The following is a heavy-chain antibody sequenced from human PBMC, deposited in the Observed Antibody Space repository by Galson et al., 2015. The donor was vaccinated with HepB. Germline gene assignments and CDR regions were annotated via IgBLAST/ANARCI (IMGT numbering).Heavy chain of an antibody. D-gene: IGHD2-2*02. J-gene: IGHJ4*02. CDR2: ISGSGGST. CDR3: AKGYCSSTSCYSGYDQGYFDY. V-gene: IGHV3-23*01. Sequence: SLRLSCAASGFTLSSYAMSWVRQAPGKGLEWVSAISGSGGSTYYADSVKGRFTISRDNSKNTLYLQMNSLRAEDTAVYYCAKGYCSSTSCYSGYDQGYFDYWGQGTLVTVSS. CDR1: GFTLSSYA.